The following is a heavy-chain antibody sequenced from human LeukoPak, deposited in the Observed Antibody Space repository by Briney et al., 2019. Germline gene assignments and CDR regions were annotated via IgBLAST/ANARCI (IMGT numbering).Heavy chain of an antibody. CDR3: ARGPVVRLGELSHYLFDY. Sequence: PPGRSLRLSCVASGFIFNHYTMHWVRQAPGKGLEWVAVISYDGSNKYYADSVKGRFTISRDNSKNTLYLQMNSLRAEDTAVYYCARGPVVRLGELSHYLFDYWGQGTLVTVSS. J-gene: IGHJ4*02. CDR2: ISYDGSNK. CDR1: GFIFNHYT. D-gene: IGHD3-16*02. V-gene: IGHV3-30-3*01.